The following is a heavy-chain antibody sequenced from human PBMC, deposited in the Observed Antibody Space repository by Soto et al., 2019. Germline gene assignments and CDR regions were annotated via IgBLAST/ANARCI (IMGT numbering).Heavy chain of an antibody. Sequence: QVQLVQSGAEVKKPGSSVKVSCKASGGTFSSYAISWVRQAPGQGLEWMGGIIPIFGTANYAQKFQGRVTITADESTXRAXMXLSSLRSEDTAVYYCARSPKYDYVWGSYRESYYFDYWGQGTLVTVSS. CDR1: GGTFSSYA. J-gene: IGHJ4*02. CDR2: IIPIFGTA. V-gene: IGHV1-69*12. D-gene: IGHD3-16*02. CDR3: ARSPKYDYVWGSYRESYYFDY.